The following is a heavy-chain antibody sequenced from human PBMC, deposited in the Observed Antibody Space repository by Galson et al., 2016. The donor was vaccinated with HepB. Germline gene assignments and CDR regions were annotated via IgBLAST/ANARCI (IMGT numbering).Heavy chain of an antibody. CDR2: INPNSGDT. CDR3: ARVSLGYSSGWYYAFDL. J-gene: IGHJ3*01. CDR1: GFTFTVFY. Sequence: SVKVSCKASGFTFTVFYTHWVRQAPGQGLEWMGWINPNSGDTTLAQNFEGRVTMTRDTSNSTAYMELSGLRSDDTAVYYCARVSLGYSSGWYYAFDLWGQGTMVTVSA. V-gene: IGHV1-2*02. D-gene: IGHD6-19*01.